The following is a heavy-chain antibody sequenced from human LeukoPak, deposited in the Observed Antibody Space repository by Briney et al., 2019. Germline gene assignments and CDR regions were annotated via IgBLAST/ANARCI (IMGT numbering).Heavy chain of an antibody. CDR3: TTGGYYLDY. D-gene: IGHD3-16*01. CDR1: GFTFSSYS. CDR2: IKSKTDGGTI. Sequence: GGSLRLSCAASGFTFSSYSMNWVRQAPGKGLEWVGRIKSKTDGGTIDYPAPVKGRFSISRDDSKNTFYLQMNSLKTEDTAVYYCTTGGYYLDYWGQGTLVTVSS. J-gene: IGHJ4*02. V-gene: IGHV3-15*07.